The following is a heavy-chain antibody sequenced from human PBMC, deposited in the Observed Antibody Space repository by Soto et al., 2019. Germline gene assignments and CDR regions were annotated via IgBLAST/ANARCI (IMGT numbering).Heavy chain of an antibody. J-gene: IGHJ6*02. V-gene: IGHV4-4*07. D-gene: IGHD1-26*01. Sequence: SETLSLTCTVSGGSISSYYWSWIWQRAGNGLEWIGRIYTSGRTNSNPSLKSRVTISVDTSKNQFSLKLSSVTAADTAVYYCARAATTDEPPDGMDVWGQGTTVTVSS. CDR1: GGSISSYY. CDR2: IYTSGRT. CDR3: ARAATTDEPPDGMDV.